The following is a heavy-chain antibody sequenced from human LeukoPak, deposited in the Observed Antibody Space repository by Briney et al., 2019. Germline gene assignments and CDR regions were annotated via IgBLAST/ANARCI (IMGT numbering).Heavy chain of an antibody. CDR3: ARHGAYGPLEI. J-gene: IGHJ3*02. D-gene: IGHD3-10*01. Sequence: SETLSHTCTVSGGSISSSSYFWDWIRQPPGKGLEWIGNIYYSGSTDYNPSLKSRVTMSVDTSNNQFSLQLNSVTAADTAVYYCARHGAYGPLEISGQGTMVTVSS. V-gene: IGHV4-39*01. CDR1: GGSISSSSYF. CDR2: IYYSGST.